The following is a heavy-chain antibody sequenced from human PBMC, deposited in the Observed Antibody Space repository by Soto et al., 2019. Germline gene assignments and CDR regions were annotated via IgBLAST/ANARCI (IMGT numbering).Heavy chain of an antibody. V-gene: IGHV4-59*01. CDR3: ARVAYYYDSSGYLAYFDY. D-gene: IGHD3-22*01. J-gene: IGHJ4*02. CDR1: VGSISSYY. Sequence: PSETLSLTCTVSVGSISSYYWSWIRQPPGKGLEWIGYIYYSGSTNYNPSLKSRVTISVDTSKNQFSLKLSSVTAADTAVYYCARVAYYYDSSGYLAYFDYWGQGTLVTVSS. CDR2: IYYSGST.